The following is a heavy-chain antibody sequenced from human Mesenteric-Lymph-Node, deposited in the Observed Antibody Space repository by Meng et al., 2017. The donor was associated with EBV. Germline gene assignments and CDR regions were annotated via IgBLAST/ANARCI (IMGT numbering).Heavy chain of an antibody. CDR1: GGSVISRHW. D-gene: IGHD6-19*01. Sequence: QVQLQGAGPGLVKPSGTLSLTCAVSGGSVISRHWWSWVRQPPGTGLEWIGEIFDSGSTNYNPSLKSRVSISVDKSKNQFSLNLSSVTAADTAVYYCARVGQWLPIDYWGQGTLVTVSS. V-gene: IGHV4-4*02. J-gene: IGHJ4*02. CDR2: IFDSGST. CDR3: ARVGQWLPIDY.